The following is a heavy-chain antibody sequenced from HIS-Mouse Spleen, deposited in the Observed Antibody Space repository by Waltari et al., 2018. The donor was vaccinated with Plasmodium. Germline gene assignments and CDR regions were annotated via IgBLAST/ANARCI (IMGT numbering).Heavy chain of an antibody. D-gene: IGHD2-15*01. Sequence: QVQLQQWGAGLLKPSETLSLTCAVYGGSFSGYYWSWIRRPPGTGLEWIGEINHSGSTNYNPSIKSRVTISVDTSKNQFSLKLSSVTAADTAVYYCARGVGYCSGGSCDHYFDYWGQGTLVTVSS. V-gene: IGHV4-34*01. CDR3: ARGVGYCSGGSCDHYFDY. CDR1: GGSFSGYY. J-gene: IGHJ4*02. CDR2: INHSGST.